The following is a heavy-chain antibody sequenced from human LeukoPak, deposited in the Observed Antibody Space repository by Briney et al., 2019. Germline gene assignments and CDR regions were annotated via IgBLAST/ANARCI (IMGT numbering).Heavy chain of an antibody. Sequence: PGGSLRLSCAASGFTFSSYAMSWVRQAPGKGLEWVSAISGSGGSTYYADSVKGRFTISRDNSKNTLYLQMNSLRAEDTAVYYCEKKRSGQYSGYDMWYYYGMDVWGQGTTVTVSS. CDR1: GFTFSSYA. J-gene: IGHJ6*02. D-gene: IGHD5-12*01. CDR2: ISGSGGST. V-gene: IGHV3-23*01. CDR3: EKKRSGQYSGYDMWYYYGMDV.